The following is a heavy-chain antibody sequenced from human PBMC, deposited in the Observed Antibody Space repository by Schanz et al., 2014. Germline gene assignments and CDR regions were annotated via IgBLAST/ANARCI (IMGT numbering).Heavy chain of an antibody. CDR2: ILLMRGHR. D-gene: IGHD2-15*01. Sequence: EVQLVESGGGLVQPGRSLRLSCVVSGVTSDDYCMHWVRQVPGKGLVCVSGILLMRGHREYANSVNDRFIISRERSSLYLQMNSLRAEDTAFYYCVKDLAPGGADVWGPGTTVTVSS. V-gene: IGHV3-9*02. J-gene: IGHJ6*02. CDR3: VKDLAPGGADV. CDR1: GVTSDDYC.